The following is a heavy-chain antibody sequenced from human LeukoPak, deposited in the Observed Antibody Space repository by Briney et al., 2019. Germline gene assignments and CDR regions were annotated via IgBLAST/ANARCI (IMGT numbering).Heavy chain of an antibody. CDR3: ATIPPMVRGVFDY. CDR2: FDPEDGET. CDR1: GYTLTELS. Sequence: GASVTVSCKVSGYTLTELSMHWVRQAPGKGLEWMGGFDPEDGETIYAQKFQGRVTMTEDTSTDTAYMELSSLRSEDTAVYYCATIPPMVRGVFDYWGQGTLVTVSS. D-gene: IGHD3-10*01. V-gene: IGHV1-24*01. J-gene: IGHJ4*02.